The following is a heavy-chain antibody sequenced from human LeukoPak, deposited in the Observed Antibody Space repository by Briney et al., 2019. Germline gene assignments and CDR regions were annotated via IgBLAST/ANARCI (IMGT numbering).Heavy chain of an antibody. V-gene: IGHV1-46*01. Sequence: ASVKVSCKASGYTFINNWMHWVRQAPGQGLEWVGLVNPTGTTTLYAQKFQGRVTLTRDMSTSTDYMELRSLKSEDTAVYYCARDNSVGDIAWWFDPWGQGTLVTVSS. D-gene: IGHD3-10*01. CDR3: ARDNSVGDIAWWFDP. CDR1: GYTFINNW. CDR2: VNPTGTTT. J-gene: IGHJ5*02.